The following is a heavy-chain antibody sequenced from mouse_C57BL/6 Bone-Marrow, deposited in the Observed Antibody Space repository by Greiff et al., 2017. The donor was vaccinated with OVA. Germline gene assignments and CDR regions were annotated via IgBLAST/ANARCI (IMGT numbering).Heavy chain of an antibody. CDR1: GYTFTNYW. CDR2: IYPGGGYT. Sequence: VKLQESEAELVRPGTSVKMSCKASGYTFTNYWIGWAKQRPGHGLEWIGDIYPGGGYTNYNEKFKGKATLTADKSSSTAYMQFSSLTSEESAIYYGARCRWCACYFDYWGQGTTLTVSS. D-gene: IGHD1-1*02. J-gene: IGHJ2*01. CDR3: ARCRWCACYFDY. V-gene: IGHV1-63*01.